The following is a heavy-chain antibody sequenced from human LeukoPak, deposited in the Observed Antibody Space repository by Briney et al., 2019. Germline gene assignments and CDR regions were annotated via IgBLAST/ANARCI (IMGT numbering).Heavy chain of an antibody. V-gene: IGHV4-59*08. CDR2: ISNSGGT. D-gene: IGHD4-23*01. Sequence: SETLSLTCTVSVDSISSYYWSWIRQAPGKGLEWIGYISNSGGTNYNPSLKSRVTISADTSKNQFSLKMTSVTAADTAVYFCARHGAGGSFDYWSRGTQVAVSS. CDR1: VDSISSYY. J-gene: IGHJ4*02. CDR3: ARHGAGGSFDY.